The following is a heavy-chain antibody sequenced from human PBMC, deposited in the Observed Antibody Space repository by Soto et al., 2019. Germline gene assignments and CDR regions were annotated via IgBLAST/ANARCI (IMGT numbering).Heavy chain of an antibody. CDR2: INPNSGGT. J-gene: IGHJ6*02. Sequence: ASVKVSCKASGYTFTGYYMHWVRQAPGQGLEWMGWINPNSGGTNYAQKFQGRVTMTRDTSISTAYMELSRLRSDDAAVYYCARTNRKYQLLTRASYYYYYYGMDVGGQGTTVTASS. V-gene: IGHV1-2*02. D-gene: IGHD2-2*01. CDR1: GYTFTGYY. CDR3: ARTNRKYQLLTRASYYYYYYGMDV.